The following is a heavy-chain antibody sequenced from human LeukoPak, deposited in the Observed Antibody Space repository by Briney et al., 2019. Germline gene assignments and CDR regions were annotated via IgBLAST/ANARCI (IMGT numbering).Heavy chain of an antibody. D-gene: IGHD1-26*01. CDR3: ARVPSGSPYYFDY. CDR1: GASISSYY. CDR2: IYYSGST. V-gene: IGHV4-59*01. Sequence: SETLSLTCTVSGASISSYYWSWLRQPPGKGLEWIGYIYYSGSTNYNPSLKSRVTISVDTSKNQFSLKLSSVTAADMAVYYCARVPSGSPYYFDYWGQGTLVTVSS. J-gene: IGHJ4*02.